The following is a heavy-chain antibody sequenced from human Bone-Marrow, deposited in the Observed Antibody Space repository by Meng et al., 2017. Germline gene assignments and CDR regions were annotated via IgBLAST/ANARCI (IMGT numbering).Heavy chain of an antibody. CDR2: IYYSGSN. Sequence: ESLKISCTVSGGSVSSGSYYWSWIRQPPGKGLEWIGYIYYSGSNNYNPSLKGRVTISVDTSKNQFSLKLSSVTAADTAVYYCASDAIPVRGWYYFDYWGQGTLVTVSS. V-gene: IGHV4-61*01. CDR1: GGSVSSGSYY. CDR3: ASDAIPVRGWYYFDY. J-gene: IGHJ4*02. D-gene: IGHD6-19*01.